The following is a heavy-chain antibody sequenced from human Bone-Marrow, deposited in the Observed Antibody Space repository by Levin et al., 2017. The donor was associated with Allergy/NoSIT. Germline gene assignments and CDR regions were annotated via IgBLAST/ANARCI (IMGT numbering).Heavy chain of an antibody. CDR2: INSDGSHT. D-gene: IGHD1-14*01. CDR3: ARVSRSPYYYYYGMDV. J-gene: IGHJ6*02. CDR1: GFTFGDFW. V-gene: IGHV3-74*01. Sequence: GGSLRLSCAASGFTFGDFWMQWVRQAPGKGLVWVSRINSDGSHTRYADSVKGRFTISRDNAENTLYLRMNSLGAEDTAVYYCARVSRSPYYYYYGMDVWGQGTTVTVSS.